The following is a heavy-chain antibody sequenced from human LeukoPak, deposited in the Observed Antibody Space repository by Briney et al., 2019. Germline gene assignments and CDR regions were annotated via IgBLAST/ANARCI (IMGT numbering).Heavy chain of an antibody. V-gene: IGHV3-49*04. Sequence: PGGSLRLSCTASGFTFGDYAMGWVRQAPGKGLEWISYIRSRAFGGTTDYAASVKGRFTISRDDSKSIAYLQTNSLKTEDTAVYYCTRSDFWRGYSTGYFDYWGLGTRVTVSS. CDR1: GFTFGDYA. D-gene: IGHD3-3*01. J-gene: IGHJ4*02. CDR2: IRSRAFGGTT. CDR3: TRSDFWRGYSTGYFDY.